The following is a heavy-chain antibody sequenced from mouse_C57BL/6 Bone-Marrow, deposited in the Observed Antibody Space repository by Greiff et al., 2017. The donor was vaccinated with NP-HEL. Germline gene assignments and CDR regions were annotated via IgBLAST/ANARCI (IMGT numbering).Heavy chain of an antibody. Sequence: QVQLKQPGAELVKPGASVKLSCKASGYTFTSYWMHWVKQRPGRGLEWIGRIDPNSGGTKYNEKFKSKATLTVDKPSSTAYMQLSSLTSEDSAVYYCASSYDPYAMDYWGQGTSVTVSS. D-gene: IGHD2-12*01. CDR1: GYTFTSYW. J-gene: IGHJ4*01. V-gene: IGHV1-72*01. CDR3: ASSYDPYAMDY. CDR2: IDPNSGGT.